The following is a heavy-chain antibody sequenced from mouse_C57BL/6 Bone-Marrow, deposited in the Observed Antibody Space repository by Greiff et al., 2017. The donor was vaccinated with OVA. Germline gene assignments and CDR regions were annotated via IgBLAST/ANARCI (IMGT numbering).Heavy chain of an antibody. CDR3: ARERVVATYWYFDV. V-gene: IGHV3-6*01. J-gene: IGHJ1*03. Sequence: VQLQQSGPGLVKPSQSLSLTCSVTGYSITSGYYWNWIRQFPGNKLEWMGYISYDGSNNYNPSLKNRISITRDTSKNQFFLKLNSVTTEDTATYYCARERVVATYWYFDVWGTGTTVTVSS. CDR1: GYSITSGYY. CDR2: ISYDGSN. D-gene: IGHD1-1*01.